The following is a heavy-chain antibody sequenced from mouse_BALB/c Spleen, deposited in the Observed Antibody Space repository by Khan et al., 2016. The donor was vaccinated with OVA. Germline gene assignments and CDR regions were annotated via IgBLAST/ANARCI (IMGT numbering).Heavy chain of an antibody. CDR1: GFIFGNYG. CDR2: MSSSGSFT. CDR3: SRFITTTTGDYYGMDY. V-gene: IGHV5-6*02. D-gene: IGHD1-2*01. J-gene: IGHJ4*01. Sequence: VELVESGGDLVKPGGSLKLSCAASGFIFGNYGMSWVRQTPDKRLEWVATMSSSGSFTYYPDSVRGRFTISRDNARNTLYLQVNSLKSEDTAMYYCSRFITTTTGDYYGMDYWGQGTSVTVSS.